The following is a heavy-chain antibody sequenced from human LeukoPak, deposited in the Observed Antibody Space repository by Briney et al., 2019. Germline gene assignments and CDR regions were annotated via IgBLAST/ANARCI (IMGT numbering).Heavy chain of an antibody. CDR2: ISAYNGNT. Sequence: ASVNVSCKASGYTFTSYGISWVRQAPGQGLEWMGWISAYNGNTNYAQKLQGRVTMTTDTSTSTAYMELRSLRSDDTAVYYCARKTGYSSSWDLRNWFDPWGQGTLVTVSS. CDR1: GYTFTSYG. J-gene: IGHJ5*02. D-gene: IGHD6-13*01. V-gene: IGHV1-18*01. CDR3: ARKTGYSSSWDLRNWFDP.